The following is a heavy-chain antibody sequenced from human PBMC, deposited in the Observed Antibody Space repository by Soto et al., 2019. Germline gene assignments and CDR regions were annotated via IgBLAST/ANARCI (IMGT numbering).Heavy chain of an antibody. Sequence: GGSLRLSCPASGFTFNRYRMSWVRQAPGRGLECVADINQNGSEQRYVDSVKGRFTISRDNAENSLYLQMNSLRAEDTAVYFCSTLSWDSSGWYWGQGTPVTVSS. CDR2: INQNGSEQ. CDR3: STLSWDSSGWY. D-gene: IGHD6-19*01. CDR1: GFTFNRYR. V-gene: IGHV3-7*03. J-gene: IGHJ4*02.